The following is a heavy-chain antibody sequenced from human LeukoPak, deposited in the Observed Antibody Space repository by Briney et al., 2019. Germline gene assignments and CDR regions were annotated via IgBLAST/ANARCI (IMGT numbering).Heavy chain of an antibody. D-gene: IGHD6-19*01. CDR1: GFTFSSFW. CDR2: IKQDGSEK. Sequence: GGSLRLSCASSGFTFSSFWMSWVRQVPGTGLEWVANIKQDGSEKYYVDSVKGRFTISRDNAKNSLYLQTNSLRAEDTAVYYCARAWDSGTVAVAGYFDYWGQGTLVTVSS. V-gene: IGHV3-7*01. J-gene: IGHJ4*02. CDR3: ARAWDSGTVAVAGYFDY.